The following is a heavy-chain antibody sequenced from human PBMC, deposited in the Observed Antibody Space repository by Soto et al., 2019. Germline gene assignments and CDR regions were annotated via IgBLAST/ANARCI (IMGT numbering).Heavy chain of an antibody. D-gene: IGHD5-12*01. CDR2: IKPDGSEK. Sequence: GGSLRLSCAASGFTFSSYWMSWVRQAPGKGLEWVANIKPDGSEKIYVDSVKGRFSISRDNAKNSLYLQMYSLRAEDTAVYYCANIGRSDRAFDIWGHGTMVTVSS. J-gene: IGHJ3*02. CDR1: GFTFSSYW. CDR3: ANIGRSDRAFDI. V-gene: IGHV3-7*01.